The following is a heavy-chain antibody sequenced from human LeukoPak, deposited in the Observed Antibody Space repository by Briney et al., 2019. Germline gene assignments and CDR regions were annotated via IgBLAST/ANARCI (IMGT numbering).Heavy chain of an antibody. CDR1: GFTFSSYA. D-gene: IGHD3-3*02. CDR3: AKLSKAYYYYGMDV. J-gene: IGHJ6*02. CDR2: ISGSGGST. V-gene: IGHV3-23*01. Sequence: GGSLRLSCAASGFTFSSYAMSWVRQAPGKGLEWVSAISGSGGSTYYADSVKGRFTISRDNSKNTLYLQMNSLRAEDTAVYYCAKLSKAYYYYGMDVWGQGTTVTVSS.